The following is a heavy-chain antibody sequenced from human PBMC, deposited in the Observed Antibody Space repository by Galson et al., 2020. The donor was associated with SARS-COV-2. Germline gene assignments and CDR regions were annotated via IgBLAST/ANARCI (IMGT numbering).Heavy chain of an antibody. D-gene: IGHD3-22*01. CDR3: AKDPYDSSTWTFYFDP. J-gene: IGHJ4*02. CDR1: GFTFDDYA. Sequence: GGSLRLSCAASGFTFDDYAMHWVRQAPGKGLEWVSVINWNSATIAYADSVKGRFTISRDNAKNYLYLQMNSLRPEDTAFYYCAKDPYDSSTWTFYFDPWGQGTLVTVSS. V-gene: IGHV3-9*01. CDR2: INWNSATI.